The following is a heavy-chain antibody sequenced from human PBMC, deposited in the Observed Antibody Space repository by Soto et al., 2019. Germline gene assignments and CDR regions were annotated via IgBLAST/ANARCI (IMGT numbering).Heavy chain of an antibody. Sequence: QVQLVQSGAEVKKPGASVKVSCKASGYTFTSYYMHWVRQTPGQGLEWMGIINPSGGSTSYAQKFQGRVTMTRDTSTSTVYMELSSLRSEDTAVYYCARGSYSGYDQLSGGYWGQGTLVTVSS. V-gene: IGHV1-46*03. J-gene: IGHJ4*02. CDR3: ARGSYSGYDQLSGGY. CDR1: GYTFTSYY. CDR2: INPSGGST. D-gene: IGHD5-12*01.